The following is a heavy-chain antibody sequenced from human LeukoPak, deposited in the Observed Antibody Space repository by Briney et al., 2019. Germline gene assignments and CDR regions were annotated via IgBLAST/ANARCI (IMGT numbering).Heavy chain of an antibody. D-gene: IGHD3-10*02. V-gene: IGHV3-21*01. CDR1: GFTFNNYN. CDR2: ITSSGAYI. J-gene: IGHJ6*04. CDR3: AELGITMIGGV. Sequence: GGSLTLSCATSGFTFNNYNMNWVRQAPGRALEWVSSITSSGAYIFYADSVKGRFTISRDNAKNSLYLQMNSLRAEDTAVYYCAELGITMIGGVWGKGTTVTISS.